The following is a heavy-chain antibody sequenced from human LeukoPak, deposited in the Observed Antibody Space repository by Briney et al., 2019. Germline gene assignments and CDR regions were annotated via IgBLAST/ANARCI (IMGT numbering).Heavy chain of an antibody. J-gene: IGHJ5*02. Sequence: ASVKVSCKASGYTFTSYGISWARQAPGQGLEWMGGIIPIFGTANYAQKFQGRVTITADKSTSTAYMELSSLRSEDTAVYYCARVYYYGSGSYLGWFDPWGQGTLVTVSS. CDR1: GYTFTSYG. CDR2: IIPIFGTA. CDR3: ARVYYYGSGSYLGWFDP. D-gene: IGHD3-10*01. V-gene: IGHV1-69*06.